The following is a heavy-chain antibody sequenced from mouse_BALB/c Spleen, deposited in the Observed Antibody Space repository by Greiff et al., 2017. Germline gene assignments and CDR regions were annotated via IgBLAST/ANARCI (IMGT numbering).Heavy chain of an antibody. D-gene: IGHD1-2*01. J-gene: IGHJ2*01. Sequence: EVKLVESGGDLVKPGGSLKLSCAASGFTFSSYGMSWVRQTPDKRLEWVATISSGGSYTYYPDSVKGRFTISRDNAKNTLYLQMSSLKSEDTAMYYCARQGPLRRLRRGYYFDYWGQGTTLTVSS. CDR3: ARQGPLRRLRRGYYFDY. CDR2: ISSGGSYT. CDR1: GFTFSSYG. V-gene: IGHV5-6*02.